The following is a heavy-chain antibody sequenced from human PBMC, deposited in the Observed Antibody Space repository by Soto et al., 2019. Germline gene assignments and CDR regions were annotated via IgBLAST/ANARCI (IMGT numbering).Heavy chain of an antibody. J-gene: IGHJ5*02. CDR3: AKEASDYGDLGWFDP. D-gene: IGHD4-17*01. Sequence: SETLSLTCTVSGGSISSGGYYWSWIRQHPGKGLEWIGYIYYSVSTYYNPSLKSRVTISVDTSKNQFSLKLSSVTAADTAVYYCAKEASDYGDLGWFDPWGQGTLVTVSS. CDR2: IYYSVST. V-gene: IGHV4-31*03. CDR1: GGSISSGGYY.